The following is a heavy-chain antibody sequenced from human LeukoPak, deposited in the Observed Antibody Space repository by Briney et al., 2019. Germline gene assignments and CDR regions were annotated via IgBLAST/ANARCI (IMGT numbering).Heavy chain of an antibody. CDR2: IYTSGST. V-gene: IGHV4-4*07. D-gene: IGHD5-12*01. CDR1: GGSISSYY. CDR3: ARRSSAYDSLDP. J-gene: IGHJ5*02. Sequence: PSETLSLTCTVSGGSISSYYWSWIRQPAGKGLEWIGRIYTSGSTSYNPTLKSRVTMSVDTSKKQFSLKLSSVTAADTAVYYCARRSSAYDSLDPWGQGTLVTVSS.